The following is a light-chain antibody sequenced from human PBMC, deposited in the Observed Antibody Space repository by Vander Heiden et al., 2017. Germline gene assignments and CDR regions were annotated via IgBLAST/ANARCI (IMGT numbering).Light chain of an antibody. J-gene: IGKJ1*01. Sequence: DIQMTQSPSTLSASVGDRVTITCRASQSINNWLAWYQQRPGKGPKVLIYKASTLKSGVPSRFSGSGSGTEFTLTISSLQPDDFATHYCQQDDSYWTFGQGTKVEIK. CDR3: QQDDSYWT. CDR2: KAS. CDR1: QSINNW. V-gene: IGKV1-5*03.